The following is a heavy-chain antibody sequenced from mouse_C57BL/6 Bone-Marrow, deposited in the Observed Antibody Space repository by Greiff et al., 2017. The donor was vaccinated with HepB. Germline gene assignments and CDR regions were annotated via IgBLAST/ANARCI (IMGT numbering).Heavy chain of an antibody. J-gene: IGHJ2*01. CDR2: IHPNSGST. CDR3: ARLAVVATKDY. D-gene: IGHD1-1*01. Sequence: QVQLQQPGAELVKPGASVKLSCTASGYTFTSYWMHWVKQRPGQGLEWIGMIHPNSGSTNYNEKFKSKATLTVDKSSSTAYMQLSSLTSEDSAVYFCARLAVVATKDYWGQGTTLTVSS. CDR1: GYTFTSYW. V-gene: IGHV1-64*01.